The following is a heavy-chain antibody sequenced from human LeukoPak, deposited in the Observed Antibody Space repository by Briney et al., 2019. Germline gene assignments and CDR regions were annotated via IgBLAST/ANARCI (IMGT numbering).Heavy chain of an antibody. D-gene: IGHD6-13*01. CDR1: GYTFTSYG. Sequence: GASVKVSFKASGYTFTSYGISWVRQAPGQGLEWMGWISAYNGNTNYAQKLQGRVTMTTDTSTSTAYMELRSLRSDDTAVYYCARGTYSSWYGGDAFDIWGQGTMVTVSS. J-gene: IGHJ3*02. CDR3: ARGTYSSWYGGDAFDI. V-gene: IGHV1-18*01. CDR2: ISAYNGNT.